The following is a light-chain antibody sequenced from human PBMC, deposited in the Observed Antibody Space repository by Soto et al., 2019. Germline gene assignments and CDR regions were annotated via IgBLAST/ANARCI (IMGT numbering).Light chain of an antibody. CDR2: KAS. CDR1: QSISSW. Sequence: DIQMTQSPSTLSASVGDRVTITCRASQSISSWLAWYQQKPGKAPKLLIYKASSLESGVPSRFSGSVSGTEFTLTISSLQPDHFATYYCQQYDSYPWTFGQGTKVEIK. CDR3: QQYDSYPWT. V-gene: IGKV1-5*03. J-gene: IGKJ1*01.